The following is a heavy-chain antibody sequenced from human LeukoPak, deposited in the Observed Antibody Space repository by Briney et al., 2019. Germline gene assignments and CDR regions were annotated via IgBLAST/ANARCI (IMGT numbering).Heavy chain of an antibody. J-gene: IGHJ4*02. CDR1: GFTFSSYE. V-gene: IGHV3-48*03. Sequence: PGGSLRLSCAASGFTFSSYEMNWVRQAPGKGLEWVSYISSSGSTIYYADSVKGRFTISRDNAKNSLYLQMNSLRAEDTAAYYCASITGWDLTYWGQGTLVTVSS. D-gene: IGHD1-14*01. CDR2: ISSSGSTI. CDR3: ASITGWDLTY.